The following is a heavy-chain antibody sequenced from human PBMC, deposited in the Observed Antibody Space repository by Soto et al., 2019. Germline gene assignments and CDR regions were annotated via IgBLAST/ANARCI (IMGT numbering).Heavy chain of an antibody. J-gene: IGHJ4*02. V-gene: IGHV4-59*02. CDR1: GFSVSSTY. Sequence: LSLTCSVSGFSVSSTYWGWVRQSPGKGLEWIGYVYNSGSTIYSPSLKSRITISMDPSKNQFSLRLRSVTAADTAVYYCARIPYSSASFDYWGQGNLVTVSS. CDR3: ARIPYSSASFDY. CDR2: VYNSGST. D-gene: IGHD6-19*01.